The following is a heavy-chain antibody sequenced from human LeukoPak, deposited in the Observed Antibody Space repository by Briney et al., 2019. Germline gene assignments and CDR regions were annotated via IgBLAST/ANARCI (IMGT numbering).Heavy chain of an antibody. CDR1: GFTFTDAW. Sequence: GGSLRLSCAASGFTFTDAWMSWVRQAPGKGLEWVGRIKSKTDGGTTDYAAPVKGRFTISRDDSKNTLYLQMNSLKTEDTAVYYCTTGPKSSGRGFDYWGQGTLVTVSS. CDR2: IKSKTDGGTT. CDR3: TTGPKSSGRGFDY. J-gene: IGHJ4*02. D-gene: IGHD6-19*01. V-gene: IGHV3-15*01.